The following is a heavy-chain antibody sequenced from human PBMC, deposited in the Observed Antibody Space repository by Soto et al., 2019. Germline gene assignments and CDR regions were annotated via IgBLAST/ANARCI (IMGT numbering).Heavy chain of an antibody. CDR2: ISGSGGST. J-gene: IGHJ6*02. D-gene: IGHD5-18*01. CDR3: AKDLGYSYGYYYYGMDV. V-gene: IGHV3-23*01. Sequence: EVQLLASGGGLVQPGGSLRLSCAASGFTFSSYAMSWVRQAPGKGLEWVSAISGSGGSTYYADSVKGRFTISRDNSKNTLYLQMNSLRAEDTAVYYCAKDLGYSYGYYYYGMDVWGQGTTVTVSS. CDR1: GFTFSSYA.